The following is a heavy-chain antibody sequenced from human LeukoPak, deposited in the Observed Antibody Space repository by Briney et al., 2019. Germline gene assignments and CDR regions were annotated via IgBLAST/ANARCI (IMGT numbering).Heavy chain of an antibody. CDR1: GGSSSGYY. CDR3: ARDLSDYYGSGSYRPIYAFDI. Sequence: PSETPSVTCAVYGGSSSGYYWSWIRQPPGKGLEWIGEINHSGSPNYNPSLKSRVTISIDTSKNQFSLKLSPVTAADTAVYYCARDLSDYYGSGSYRPIYAFDIWGQGTMVTVSS. J-gene: IGHJ3*02. CDR2: INHSGSP. V-gene: IGHV4-34*01. D-gene: IGHD3-10*01.